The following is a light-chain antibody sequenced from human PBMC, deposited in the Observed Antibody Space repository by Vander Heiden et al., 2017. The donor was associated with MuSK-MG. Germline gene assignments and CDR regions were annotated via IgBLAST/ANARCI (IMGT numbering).Light chain of an antibody. CDR2: DAS. J-gene: IGKJ5*01. Sequence: EIVLTQSPATLSLSPGERATLSCRASQSVSNYLAWYQQKPGQAPRLLIFDASNRDTGIPARFSGTGYGKDLTLTISSREQEDFAVYYCQQLSNWPPVTFGQGTLLDIK. CDR3: QQLSNWPPVT. V-gene: IGKV3-11*01. CDR1: QSVSNY.